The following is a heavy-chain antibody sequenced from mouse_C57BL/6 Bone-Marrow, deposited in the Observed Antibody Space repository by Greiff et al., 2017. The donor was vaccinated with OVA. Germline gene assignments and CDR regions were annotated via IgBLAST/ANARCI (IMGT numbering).Heavy chain of an antibody. J-gene: IGHJ2*01. V-gene: IGHV1-59*01. Sequence: QVQLQQPGAELVRPGTSVKLSCKASGYTFTSYWMHWVKQRPGQGLEWIGVIDPSDSYTNYNQKFKGKATLTVDTSSSTAYMQLSSLTSEDSAVYYCARYYYFFDYWGQGTTLTVSS. CDR3: ARYYYFFDY. CDR1: GYTFTSYW. D-gene: IGHD2-1*01. CDR2: IDPSDSYT.